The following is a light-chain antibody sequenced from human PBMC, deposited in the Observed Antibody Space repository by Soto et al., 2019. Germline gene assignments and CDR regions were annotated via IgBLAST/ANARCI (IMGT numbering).Light chain of an antibody. Sequence: EIVMTQSPATQSVSPGERATLSCRASQSVSSNLAWYQQKPGQAPRLLIYGASTRATGIPARFSGSGSGTEFTLTISSLQSEDFAVYYCQQYNNWPPRTFGQGTKV. J-gene: IGKJ1*01. V-gene: IGKV3-15*01. CDR1: QSVSSN. CDR3: QQYNNWPPRT. CDR2: GAS.